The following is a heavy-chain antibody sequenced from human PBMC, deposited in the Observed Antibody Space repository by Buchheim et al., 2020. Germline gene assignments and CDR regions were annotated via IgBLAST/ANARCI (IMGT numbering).Heavy chain of an antibody. V-gene: IGHV3-7*01. J-gene: IGHJ6*02. CDR2: IKADGSEG. Sequence: EVQLVESGGGLVQPGGSLRLSCAASGFTFRSYWMTWVRPAPRKGLERVANIKADGSEGYYVDSVKGRFTISRDNAMNSLFLQMSSLRAEDTAVYYCARGTRDYYGMDVWGQGTT. CDR1: GFTFRSYW. CDR3: ARGTRDYYGMDV.